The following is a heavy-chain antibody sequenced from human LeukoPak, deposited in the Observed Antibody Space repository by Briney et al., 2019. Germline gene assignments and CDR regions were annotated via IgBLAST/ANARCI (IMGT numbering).Heavy chain of an antibody. CDR1: GGSFSAYS. CDR2: IYTSGST. CDR3: ARGTWFDP. Sequence: PSETLSLTCAVYGGSFSAYSWSWIRQPAGKGLEWIGRIYTSGSTNYNPSLKSRVTISVDKSKNQFSLKLSSVTAADTAVYYCARGTWFDPWGQGTLVTVSS. D-gene: IGHD1-7*01. V-gene: IGHV4-59*10. J-gene: IGHJ5*02.